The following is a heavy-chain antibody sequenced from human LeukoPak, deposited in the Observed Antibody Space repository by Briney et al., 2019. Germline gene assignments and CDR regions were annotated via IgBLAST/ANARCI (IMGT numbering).Heavy chain of an antibody. CDR2: INPNSGGT. Sequence: ASVKVSCSASGYTFTGYYIDLVRQAPGQGLEWMGWINPNSGGTNYAQKFQGRVTMTRDTSSSTAYMELSRLRSDDTAVYYCARSALGYSYGPAFYYGMDVWGQGTTVTVSS. D-gene: IGHD5-18*01. CDR1: GYTFTGYY. J-gene: IGHJ6*02. V-gene: IGHV1-2*02. CDR3: ARSALGYSYGPAFYYGMDV.